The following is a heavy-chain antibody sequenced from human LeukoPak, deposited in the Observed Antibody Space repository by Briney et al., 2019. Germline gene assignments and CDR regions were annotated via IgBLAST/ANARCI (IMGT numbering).Heavy chain of an antibody. CDR1: GFTFSSYA. Sequence: GGSLRLSCAASGFTFSSYAMSWVRRAPGKGLEWVSAISGSGGSTYYADSVKGRFTISRDNSKNTLYLQMNSLRAEDTAVYYCAKFRSSSGYYYPEYFQHWGQGTLVTVSS. D-gene: IGHD3-22*01. V-gene: IGHV3-23*01. CDR2: ISGSGGST. J-gene: IGHJ1*01. CDR3: AKFRSSSGYYYPEYFQH.